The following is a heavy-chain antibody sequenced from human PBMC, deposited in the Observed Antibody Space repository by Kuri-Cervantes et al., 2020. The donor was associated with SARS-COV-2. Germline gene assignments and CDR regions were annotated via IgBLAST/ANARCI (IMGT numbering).Heavy chain of an antibody. CDR1: EFTFRNYA. CDR2: ISYDGSYK. Sequence: GGSLRLSCAASEFTFRNYAMHWVRQAPGKGLEWVALISYDGSYKYYVDSVKGRFTISRDNSKNTLHLQMNSLKTEDTAVYYCTTDVVDQQLRAFDIWGQGTMVTVSS. CDR3: TTDVVDQQLRAFDI. J-gene: IGHJ3*02. D-gene: IGHD6-13*01. V-gene: IGHV3-30*04.